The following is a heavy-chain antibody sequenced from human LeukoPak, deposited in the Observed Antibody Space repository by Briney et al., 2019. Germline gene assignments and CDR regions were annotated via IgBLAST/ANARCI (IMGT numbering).Heavy chain of an antibody. CDR2: IKQDGSVR. CDR1: GFTFNNYW. CDR3: ASLHNWNYGDYFDY. V-gene: IGHV3-7*01. Sequence: PGGSLRLSCAASGFTFNNYWMTWVRQAPGKGLEWVANIKQDGSVRHYVDSVMGRFTVSRDNAENSVYLQMNSLRAEDTAVYYCASLHNWNYGDYFDYWGQGILVTVSS. D-gene: IGHD1-7*01. J-gene: IGHJ4*02.